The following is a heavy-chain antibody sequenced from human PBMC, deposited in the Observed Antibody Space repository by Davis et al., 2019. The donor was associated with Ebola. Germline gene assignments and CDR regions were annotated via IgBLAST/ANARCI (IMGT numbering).Heavy chain of an antibody. V-gene: IGHV1-69*13. J-gene: IGHJ6*03. Sequence: SVKVSCKASGYTFTSYDINWVRQATGQGLEWMGGIIPIFGTANYAQKFQGRVTITADESTSTAYMELSSLRSEDTAVYYCARVDFWSGYHRGAYYYYMDVWGKGTTVTVSS. CDR2: IIPIFGTA. CDR1: GYTFTSYD. CDR3: ARVDFWSGYHRGAYYYYMDV. D-gene: IGHD3-3*01.